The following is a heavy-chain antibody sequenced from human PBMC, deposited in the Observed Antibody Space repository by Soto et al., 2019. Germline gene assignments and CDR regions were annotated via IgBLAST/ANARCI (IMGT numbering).Heavy chain of an antibody. J-gene: IGHJ6*02. V-gene: IGHV4-39*01. D-gene: IGHD5-18*01. CDR2: IYYSGST. CDR1: GGSISSSSYY. CDR3: ARVDTAMVNYYYYGMDV. Sequence: XETLSLTCTVSGGSISSSSYYWGWIRQPPGKGLEWIGSIYYSGSTYYNPSLKSRVTISVDTSKNQFSLKLSSVTAADTAVYYCARVDTAMVNYYYYGMDVWGQGTTVTVSS.